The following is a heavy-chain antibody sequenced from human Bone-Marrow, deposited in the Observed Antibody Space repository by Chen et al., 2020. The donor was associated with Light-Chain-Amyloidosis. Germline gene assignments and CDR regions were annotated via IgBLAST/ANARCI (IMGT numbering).Heavy chain of an antibody. D-gene: IGHD5-18*01. J-gene: IGHJ4*02. V-gene: IGHV3-30*02. CDR3: AQLYSYGRPFKH. CDR2: GRFDGSDK. Sequence: VRLVESGGGVVRPGGSLRLSCTVSGFVFTTYGFQWVRQAPGKGLEWVSVGRFDGSDKYYADSVKGRFTISRDDSKNTLYLQMNSLRPEDTAVYYCAQLYSYGRPFKHWGQGTLVSVSS. CDR1: GFVFTTYG.